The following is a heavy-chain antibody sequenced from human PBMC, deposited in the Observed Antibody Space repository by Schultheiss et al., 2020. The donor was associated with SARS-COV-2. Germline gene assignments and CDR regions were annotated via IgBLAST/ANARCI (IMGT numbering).Heavy chain of an antibody. CDR3: ARVRGYCTNGVCYTSYYYYYMDV. Sequence: SVKVSCKASGDTFSNYGISWVRQAPGQGLEWMGGITPIYGSTDYAQSFQDRLTVIADESTSTVYMQLSSLTSDDTAVYYCARVRGYCTNGVCYTSYYYYYMDVWGKGTTVTVSS. CDR1: GDTFSNYG. D-gene: IGHD2-8*01. J-gene: IGHJ6*03. V-gene: IGHV1-69*13. CDR2: ITPIYGST.